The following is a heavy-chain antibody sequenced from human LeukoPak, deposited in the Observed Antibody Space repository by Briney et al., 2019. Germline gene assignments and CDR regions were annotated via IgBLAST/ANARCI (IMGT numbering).Heavy chain of an antibody. J-gene: IGHJ5*02. V-gene: IGHV3-23*01. CDR3: AKERHSSGWYGWFDP. CDR2: ISGSGGST. Sequence: TGGSLRLSCAASGFTFSSYAMSWVRQAPGKGLEWVSAISGSGGSTYYADSVKGRFTISRDNSKNTLYLQMNSLRAEDTAVYYCAKERHSSGWYGWFDPWGQGTLVTVSS. D-gene: IGHD6-19*01. CDR1: GFTFSSYA.